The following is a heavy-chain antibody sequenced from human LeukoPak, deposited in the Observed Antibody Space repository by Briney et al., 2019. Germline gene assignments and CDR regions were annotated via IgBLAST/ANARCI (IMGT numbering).Heavy chain of an antibody. CDR1: GYTFTNYD. CDR3: ARVSSGSGTYRMDV. J-gene: IGHJ6*02. CDR2: ISGYSSNT. Sequence: ASVKVSCKASGYTFTNYDITWVRQAPGQGLEGMGWISGYSSNTNYAQNLQGRVTMTTDTSTSTAYMELRSLRSDDTAVYYCARVSSGSGTYRMDVWGQGTTVTVSS. D-gene: IGHD3-10*01. V-gene: IGHV1-18*01.